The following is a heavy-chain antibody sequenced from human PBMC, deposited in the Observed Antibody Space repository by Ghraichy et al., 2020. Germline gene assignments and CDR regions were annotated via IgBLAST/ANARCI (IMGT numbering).Heavy chain of an antibody. CDR3: ATKSNPHAFDI. CDR1: GFTFNTYD. CDR2: ISSRSSTI. J-gene: IGHJ3*02. V-gene: IGHV3-48*02. Sequence: GESLNISCAASGFTFNTYDMNWVRQAPGKGLEWVSYISSRSSTIYYADSVKGRFTISRDNAKNSLFLQMNSLRDEDTALYYCATKSNPHAFDIWGQGTMVTVYS. D-gene: IGHD1-14*01.